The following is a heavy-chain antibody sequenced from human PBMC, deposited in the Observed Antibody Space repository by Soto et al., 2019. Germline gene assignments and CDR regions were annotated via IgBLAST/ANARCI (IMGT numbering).Heavy chain of an antibody. J-gene: IGHJ4*02. D-gene: IGHD2-2*01. Sequence: QVQLVQSGAEVKKPGASVKVSCKASGYTFTNYAIHWVRQAPGQGLEWMAWINAGYGNTKYSQKFQGRVTITRDTSATTAYMELSRLRSEDTAVYYCARDWEYCSSASCPGDYWGQGTLVTVSS. CDR3: ARDWEYCSSASCPGDY. CDR2: INAGYGNT. CDR1: GYTFTNYA. V-gene: IGHV1-3*01.